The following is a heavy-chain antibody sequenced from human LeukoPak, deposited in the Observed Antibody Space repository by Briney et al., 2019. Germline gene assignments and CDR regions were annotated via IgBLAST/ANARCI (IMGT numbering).Heavy chain of an antibody. J-gene: IGHJ4*02. CDR1: GGSFSGYY. CDR2: INHSGST. V-gene: IGHV4-34*01. Sequence: SETLSLTCAVYGGSFSGYYWSWIRQPPGKGLEWIGEINHSGSTNYNPSLKSRVTISVDTSKNHFSLRLSSVTAADTAVYYCASGEFRHGLQVDYWGQGTLVAVSS. D-gene: IGHD3/OR15-3a*01. CDR3: ASGEFRHGLQVDY.